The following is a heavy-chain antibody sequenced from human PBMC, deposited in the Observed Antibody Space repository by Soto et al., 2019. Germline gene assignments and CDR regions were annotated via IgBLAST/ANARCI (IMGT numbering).Heavy chain of an antibody. CDR2: LNSDGSIT. CDR1: GFTFSGYW. D-gene: IGHD6-19*01. CDR3: ARGGAYNGGWFS. V-gene: IGHV3-74*01. Sequence: EVQLVESGGGLVQPGGSLRLSRAASGFTFSGYWMHWVRQSPGKGLVWVSRLNSDGSITSYEDSVKGRFTISRDNAKNTLYLQMNSLRTEDTAVYFCARGGAYNGGWFSWGPGTLVTVSS. J-gene: IGHJ4*02.